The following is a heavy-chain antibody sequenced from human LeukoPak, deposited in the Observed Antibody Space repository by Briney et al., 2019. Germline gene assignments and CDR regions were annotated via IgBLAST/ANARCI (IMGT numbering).Heavy chain of an antibody. D-gene: IGHD2-2*01. CDR1: GYTFTGYY. V-gene: IGHV7-4-1*02. J-gene: IGHJ4*02. Sequence: ASAKVSCKASGYTFTGYYMHWVRQAPGQGLEWMGWINTNTGNPTYAQGFTGRFVFSLDTSVSTAYLQISSLKAEDTAVYYCARDIYCSSTSCYGNDYWGQGTLVTVSS. CDR2: INTNTGNP. CDR3: ARDIYCSSTSCYGNDY.